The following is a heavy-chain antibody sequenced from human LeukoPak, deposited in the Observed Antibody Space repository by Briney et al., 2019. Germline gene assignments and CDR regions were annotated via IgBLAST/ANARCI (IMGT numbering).Heavy chain of an antibody. D-gene: IGHD6-13*01. CDR1: GFTFSSYW. CDR2: INTDGSYT. V-gene: IGHV3-74*01. Sequence: AGGSLRLSCAASGFTFSSYWMHWVRQTPGKGLVWVSRINTDGSYTSYADSVKGRFTISRDSAKNTLYLQMNSLRAEDTAVYYCARVSQAADAVDYWGQGTLVTVSS. CDR3: ARVSQAADAVDY. J-gene: IGHJ4*02.